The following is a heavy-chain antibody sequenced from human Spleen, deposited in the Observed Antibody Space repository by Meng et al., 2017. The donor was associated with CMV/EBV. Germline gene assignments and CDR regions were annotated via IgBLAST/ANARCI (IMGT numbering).Heavy chain of an antibody. CDR3: ARGGYDFWSGYPLPYFDY. CDR1: GGSISSGGYY. CDR2: IYYSGST. Sequence: SETLSLTCTVSGGSISSGGYYWSWIRQHPGKGLEWIGYIYYSGSTYYNPSLKSRVTISVDTSKNQFSLKLSSVTAADTAVYYCARGGYDFWSGYPLPYFDYWGQGTLVTVSS. J-gene: IGHJ4*02. D-gene: IGHD3-3*01. V-gene: IGHV4-31*03.